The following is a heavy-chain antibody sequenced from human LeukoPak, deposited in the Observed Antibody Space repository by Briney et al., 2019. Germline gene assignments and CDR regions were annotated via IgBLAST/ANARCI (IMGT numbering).Heavy chain of an antibody. V-gene: IGHV1-18*01. CDR1: GYTFTNFG. Sequence: ASVKVSCKTSGYTFTNFGISWVRQAPGQGPEWMGWISGHNGNTKYAKNFQDRLKMTTDTSTTTAYMELSSLRSEDTAVYYCAARVRRLFDYWGQGTLVTVSS. J-gene: IGHJ4*02. CDR3: AARVRRLFDY. CDR2: ISGHNGNT.